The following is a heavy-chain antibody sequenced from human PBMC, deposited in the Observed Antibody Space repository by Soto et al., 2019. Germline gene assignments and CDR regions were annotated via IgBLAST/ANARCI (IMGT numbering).Heavy chain of an antibody. J-gene: IGHJ4*02. D-gene: IGHD5-18*01. CDR3: ARRYGSCFDY. V-gene: IGHV4-4*08. CDR2: IYSSGKT. Sequence: SETLSLTCTVSGGSLRNFFWSWIRQPPGKGLEWIGHIYSSGKTDYNPSLETRVTISVDTSKNQFSLKLSSVTAADTAVYYCARRYGSCFDYWGQGTLVTVSS. CDR1: GGSLRNFF.